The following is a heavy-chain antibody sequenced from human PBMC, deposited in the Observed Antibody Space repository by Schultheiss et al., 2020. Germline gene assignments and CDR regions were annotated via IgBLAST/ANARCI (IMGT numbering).Heavy chain of an antibody. J-gene: IGHJ3*02. V-gene: IGHV4-4*02. CDR1: GGSISNSNW. CDR2: IYHSGST. CDR3: ANPFPVGLEEEAFDI. Sequence: SETLSLTCAVSGGSISNSNWWSWVRQPPGKGLEWIGEIYHSGSTNYNPSLKSRVTISVDTSKNQFSLKLSSVTAADTAVYYCANPFPVGLEEEAFDIWGQGTMVTVSS. D-gene: IGHD3-16*01.